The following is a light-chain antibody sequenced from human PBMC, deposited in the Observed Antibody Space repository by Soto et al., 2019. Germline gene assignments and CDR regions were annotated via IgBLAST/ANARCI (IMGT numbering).Light chain of an antibody. CDR2: GAS. Sequence: EIVLTQSPGTLSLSPGERATLSCRASQSVSSSYLAWYQQKPGQAPRLLIYGASSRATGIPDRFSGSGSGTDFTLTISSLQPEDFATYYCQQRSSYPITFGQGTRLEI. J-gene: IGKJ5*01. CDR3: QQRSSYPIT. CDR1: QSVSSSY. V-gene: IGKV3-20*01.